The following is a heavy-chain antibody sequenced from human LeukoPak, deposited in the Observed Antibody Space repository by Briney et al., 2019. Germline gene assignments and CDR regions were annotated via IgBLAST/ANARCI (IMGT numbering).Heavy chain of an antibody. CDR3: ARQTGTTPTFAY. J-gene: IGHJ4*02. Sequence: PSETLSLTCAVSGYSISSGYHWGWIRQPPGKGLEWIGSIYHSGTTYYNPSLRSRVTISVDTSKNQFSLKLSSVTAADTAVYYCARQTGTTPTFAYWGQGTLVTVSS. CDR1: GYSISSGYH. CDR2: IYHSGTT. V-gene: IGHV4-38-2*01. D-gene: IGHD1-1*01.